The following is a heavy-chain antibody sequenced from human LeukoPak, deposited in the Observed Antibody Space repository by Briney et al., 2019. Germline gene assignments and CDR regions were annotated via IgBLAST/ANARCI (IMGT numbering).Heavy chain of an antibody. CDR1: GGSFSGYY. CDR3: ARGGYYYDGSFDY. J-gene: IGHJ4*02. V-gene: IGHV4-34*01. Sequence: SETLSLTCAVYGGSFSGYYWSWIRQPPGKGLEWIGEINHSGSTNYNPSLKSRVTISVDTSKNQFSLKLSSVTAADTAVYYCARGGYYYDGSFDYWGQGTLVTVSS. CDR2: INHSGST. D-gene: IGHD3-22*01.